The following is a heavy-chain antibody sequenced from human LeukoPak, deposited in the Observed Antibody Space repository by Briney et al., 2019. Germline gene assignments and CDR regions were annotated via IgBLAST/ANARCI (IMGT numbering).Heavy chain of an antibody. CDR2: FDPEDGET. V-gene: IGHV1-24*01. Sequence: ASVKVSCKASGYTFTGYYVHWVRQAPGKGLEWMGGFDPEDGETIYAQKFQGRVTMTEDTSTDTAYMELSSLRSEDTAVYYCATAFGESYFDYWGQGTLVTVSS. J-gene: IGHJ4*02. CDR3: ATAFGESYFDY. D-gene: IGHD3-10*01. CDR1: GYTFTGYY.